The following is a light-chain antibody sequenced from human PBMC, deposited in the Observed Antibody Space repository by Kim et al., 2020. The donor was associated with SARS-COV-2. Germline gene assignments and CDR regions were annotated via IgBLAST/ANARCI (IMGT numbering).Light chain of an antibody. J-gene: IGLJ2*01. CDR3: NSRDTSHFVI. CDR2: GKK. V-gene: IGLV3-19*01. CDR1: SLRKYY. Sequence: SSELTQDPAVYVALGQTVRITCQGDSLRKYYATWYQQKPGQAPVLLISGKKNRPSGIPDRFSGSSSGNTASLTIAGAQAEDEADYYCNSRDTSHFVIFGGGTKLTVL.